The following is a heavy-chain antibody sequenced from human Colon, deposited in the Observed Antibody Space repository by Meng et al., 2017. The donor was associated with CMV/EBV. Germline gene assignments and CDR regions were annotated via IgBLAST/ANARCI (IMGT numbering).Heavy chain of an antibody. CDR2: IYSGGSST. V-gene: IGHV3-23*03. J-gene: IGHJ6*02. CDR1: GFTFSSYA. Sequence: GESLKISCAASGFTFSSYAMRWVRQAPGKGLEWVSVIYSGGSSTYYADSVKGRFTISRDNSKNTLYLQMNSLRAEDTAVYYCAKDDSNYGDYYGMDVWGQGTTVIVSS. CDR3: AKDDSNYGDYYGMDV. D-gene: IGHD4-11*01.